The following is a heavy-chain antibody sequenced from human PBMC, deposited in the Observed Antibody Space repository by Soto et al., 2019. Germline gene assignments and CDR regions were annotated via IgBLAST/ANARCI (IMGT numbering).Heavy chain of an antibody. CDR2: INPKSGCT. CDR1: GYTFTVYY. Sequence: QVQLVQSGAEVKKPWASVNVSCKASGYTFTVYYMHWVRQAPGQGLEWMGWINPKSGCTMYPQKFQGRVTMTWDTSISTAYMALTRLRSDDTAVYYCARDLAKGGGSAGFDYWGQGTLVTVSS. V-gene: IGHV1-2*02. D-gene: IGHD1-26*01. J-gene: IGHJ4*02. CDR3: ARDLAKGGGSAGFDY.